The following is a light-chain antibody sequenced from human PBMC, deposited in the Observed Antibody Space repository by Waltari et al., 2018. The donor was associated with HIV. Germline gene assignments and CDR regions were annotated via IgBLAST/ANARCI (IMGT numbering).Light chain of an antibody. V-gene: IGLV2-11*01. CDR1: TSDVGFYDY. Sequence: QSALTQPPSVSGSPGQSVTISCTGTTSDVGFYDYVSWYQQYPGKALKLIIFDVNQRPSGVPERFSGSKSGNTASLTISGLQPGDEADYFCCAYAAGHVSYVFGNGTAVAVL. CDR2: DVN. CDR3: CAYAAGHVSYV. J-gene: IGLJ1*01.